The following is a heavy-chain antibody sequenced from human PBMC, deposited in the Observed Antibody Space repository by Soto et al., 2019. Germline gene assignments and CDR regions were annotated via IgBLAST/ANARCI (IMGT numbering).Heavy chain of an antibody. CDR2: IVVGSGNT. Sequence: SVKVSCKASGFTFTSSAVQWVRQARGQRLEWIGWIVVGSGNTNYAQKFQERVTITRDMSTSTAYMELSSLRSEDTAVYYCAADPDYDILTGYSPLFDYWGQGTLVTVSS. J-gene: IGHJ4*02. CDR1: GFTFTSSA. D-gene: IGHD3-9*01. V-gene: IGHV1-58*01. CDR3: AADPDYDILTGYSPLFDY.